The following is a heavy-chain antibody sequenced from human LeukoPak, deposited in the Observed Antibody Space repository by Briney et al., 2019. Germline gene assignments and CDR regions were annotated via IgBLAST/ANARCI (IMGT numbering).Heavy chain of an antibody. V-gene: IGHV3-15*01. CDR3: TLPWGSGSYYDY. CDR1: GFTFSNAW. J-gene: IGHJ4*02. Sequence: GGSLRLSCAASGFTFSNAWLNWVRQAPGRGLEWVGHIKSKTDGGTTDYAAPVKGRFTISRDDSKNTLFLQMNSLKTEDTAVYYCTLPWGSGSYYDYWGQGTLVTVSS. CDR2: IKSKTDGGTT. D-gene: IGHD3-10*01.